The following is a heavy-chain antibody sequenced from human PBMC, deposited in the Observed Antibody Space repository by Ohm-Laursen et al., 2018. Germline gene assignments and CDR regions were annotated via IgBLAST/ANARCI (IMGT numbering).Heavy chain of an antibody. CDR1: AGSINSYW. J-gene: IGHJ4*02. CDR3: ARVSRMSVCYFDS. D-gene: IGHD2/OR15-2a*01. CDR2: FYASGTT. Sequence: GTLSLTCTVSAGSINSYWFNWIRQSAGRGLEWIGRFYASGTTNYNPSLESRVTMSVYTTKSHVSLWLSSMTAADTDGYYCARVSRMSVCYFDSWGQGALVTVSS. V-gene: IGHV4-4*07.